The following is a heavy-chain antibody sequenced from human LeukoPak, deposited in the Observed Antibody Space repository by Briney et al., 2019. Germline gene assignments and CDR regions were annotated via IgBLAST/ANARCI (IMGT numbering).Heavy chain of an antibody. CDR2: INGDGSTT. CDR1: GFTFSRYW. D-gene: IGHD2-21*02. CDR3: ASGYCGGDCYGIDY. Sequence: GGSLRLSCAASGFTFSRYWMHWVRQAPGKGLVWVSRINGDGSTTSYADSAKGGFTISRDNAKNTLYLQMNSLRAEDTAVYYCASGYCGGDCYGIDYWGQGTLVTVSS. J-gene: IGHJ4*02. V-gene: IGHV3-74*01.